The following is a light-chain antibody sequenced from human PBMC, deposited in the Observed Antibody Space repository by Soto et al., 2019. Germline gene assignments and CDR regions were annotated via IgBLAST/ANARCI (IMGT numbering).Light chain of an antibody. CDR1: SSDVGNYNY. CDR3: SSYAGSNNYV. V-gene: IGLV2-8*01. Sequence: QSALTQPTSASGSPGQSVTISCTGTSSDVGNYNYVSWYQQHPGKAPKLMIYEVFKRPSGVPDRFSGSKSGNTASLTVSGLQAEDEADYYCSSYAGSNNYVFGTGTKVTVL. J-gene: IGLJ1*01. CDR2: EVF.